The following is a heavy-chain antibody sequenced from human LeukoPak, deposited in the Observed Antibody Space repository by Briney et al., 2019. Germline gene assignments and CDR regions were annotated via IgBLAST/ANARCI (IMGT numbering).Heavy chain of an antibody. CDR2: MNPNSGNT. D-gene: IGHD3-22*01. J-gene: IGHJ4*02. V-gene: IGHV1-8*03. CDR1: GYTFTSYD. Sequence: ASVKVSCKASGYTFTSYDINWVRQATGQGLEWMGWMNPNSGNTGYAQKFQGRVTITRNTSISTAYMELSSLRAEDTAVYYCVNWYYYDSGASWCWGQGTLVTVSS. CDR3: VNWYYYDSGASWC.